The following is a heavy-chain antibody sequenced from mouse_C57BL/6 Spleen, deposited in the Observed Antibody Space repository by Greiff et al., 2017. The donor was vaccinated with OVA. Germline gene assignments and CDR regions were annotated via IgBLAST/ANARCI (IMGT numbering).Heavy chain of an antibody. V-gene: IGHV5-17*01. CDR1: GFTFSDYG. D-gene: IGHD2-2*01. Sequence: DVKLVESGGGLVKPGGSLKLSCAASGFTFSDYGMHWVRQAPEKGLEWVAYISSGSSTIYYADTVKGRFTISRDNAKNTLFLQMTSLRSEDTAMYYCALYYGYDAWFAYWGQGTLVTVSA. CDR3: ALYYGYDAWFAY. CDR2: ISSGSSTI. J-gene: IGHJ3*01.